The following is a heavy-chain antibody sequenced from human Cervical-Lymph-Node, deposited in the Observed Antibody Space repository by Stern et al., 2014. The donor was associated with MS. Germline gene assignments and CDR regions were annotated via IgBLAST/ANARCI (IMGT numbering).Heavy chain of an antibody. V-gene: IGHV3-30*03. J-gene: IGHJ4*02. CDR1: GFTFSSYG. CDR3: ARDYEDTSMLFDH. Sequence: VHLVESGGAVVQPGRSLRLSCAASGFTFSSYGMHWVRQAPGKGLEWGTAISYDGNHKYYAASVKGLFTISRDNSKNTLHLQMNSVTPDDTAIYYCARDYEDTSMLFDHWGQGTLVTVSS. D-gene: IGHD2-8*01. CDR2: ISYDGNHK.